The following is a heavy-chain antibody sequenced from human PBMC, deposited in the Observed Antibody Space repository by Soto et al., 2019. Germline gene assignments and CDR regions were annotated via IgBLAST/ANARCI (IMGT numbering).Heavy chain of an antibody. D-gene: IGHD5-12*01. Sequence: GASVKVSCKASGYTFSSYYIHWVRQAPGQGLEWIGIINPNGGSTNYAQNFKGRLTMTRDTSTSTVYMELSSLRSEDTAVYYCARVMVAHYYYYGMDVWGQGTTVTVSS. CDR2: INPNGGST. CDR3: ARVMVAHYYYYGMDV. J-gene: IGHJ6*02. CDR1: GYTFSSYY. V-gene: IGHV1-46*01.